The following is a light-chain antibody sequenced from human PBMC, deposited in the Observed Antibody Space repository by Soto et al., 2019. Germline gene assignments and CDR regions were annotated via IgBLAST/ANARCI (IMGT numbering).Light chain of an antibody. Sequence: EIVLTQSPATLSLSPGERATVSCRASQSVSSYLAWYQQKPGQAPRLLIYDVSIRATGVPARFSGTGSETDFTLTISGLQSEDSAVYYCQQYNNWPRTFGQGTKVDIK. CDR2: DVS. CDR3: QQYNNWPRT. J-gene: IGKJ1*01. CDR1: QSVSSY. V-gene: IGKV3-11*01.